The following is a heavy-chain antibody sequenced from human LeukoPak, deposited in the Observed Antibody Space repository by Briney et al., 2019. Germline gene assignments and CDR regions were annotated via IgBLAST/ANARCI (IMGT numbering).Heavy chain of an antibody. CDR1: GYTFTGYY. CDR3: AAYDSSGYYYARGSLDY. V-gene: IGHV1-2*06. D-gene: IGHD3-22*01. CDR2: INPNSGGT. J-gene: IGHJ4*02. Sequence: GASAKVSCKASGYTFTGYYMHWVRQAPGQGLEWMGRINPNSGGTNYAQKFQGRVTMTRDTSISTAYMELSRLRSDDTAVYYCAAYDSSGYYYARGSLDYWGQGTLVTVSS.